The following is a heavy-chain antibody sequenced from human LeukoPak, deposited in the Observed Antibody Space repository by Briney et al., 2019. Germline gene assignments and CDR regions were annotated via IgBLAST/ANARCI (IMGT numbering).Heavy chain of an antibody. V-gene: IGHV3-11*01. CDR1: GFPFSNAW. CDR3: AREREDGYNYGFFDY. Sequence: GGSLRLSCAASGFPFSNAWMSWIRQAPGKGLEWVSYISSSGSTIYYADSVKGRFTISRDNAKNSLYLQMNSLRAEDTAVYYCAREREDGYNYGFFDYWGQGTLVTVSS. D-gene: IGHD5-24*01. J-gene: IGHJ4*02. CDR2: ISSSGSTI.